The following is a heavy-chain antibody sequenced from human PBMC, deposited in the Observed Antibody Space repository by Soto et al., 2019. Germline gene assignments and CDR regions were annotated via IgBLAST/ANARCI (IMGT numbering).Heavy chain of an antibody. V-gene: IGHV5-10-1*01. CDR1: GYSFAGYW. CDR2: IDPSDSQT. CDR3: ARQIYDSDTGPNFQYYFDS. J-gene: IGHJ4*02. Sequence: EEENPGESLKISCKGSGYSFAGYWITWVRQKPGKGLEWMGRIDPSDSQTYYSPSFRGHVTISVTKSITTVFLQWSSLRASDTAMYYCARQIYDSDTGPNFQYYFDSWGQGTPVTVSS. D-gene: IGHD3-22*01.